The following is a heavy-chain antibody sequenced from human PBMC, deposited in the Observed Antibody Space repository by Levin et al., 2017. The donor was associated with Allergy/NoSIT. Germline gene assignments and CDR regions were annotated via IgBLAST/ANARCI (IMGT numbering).Heavy chain of an antibody. Sequence: RSSETLSLTCAVSGGSISSSNWWSWVRQPPGKGLEWIGEIYHSGSTNYNPSLKSRVTISVDKSKNQFSLKLSSVTAADTAVYYCARAYYDFWSGLRGAFDYWGQGTLVTVSS. CDR1: GGSISSSNW. CDR3: ARAYYDFWSGLRGAFDY. D-gene: IGHD3-3*01. CDR2: IYHSGST. V-gene: IGHV4-4*02. J-gene: IGHJ4*02.